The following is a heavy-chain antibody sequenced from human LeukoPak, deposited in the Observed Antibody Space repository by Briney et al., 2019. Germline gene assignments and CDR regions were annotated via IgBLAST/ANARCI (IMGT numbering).Heavy chain of an antibody. CDR1: GFTFSSYW. D-gene: IGHD3-10*01. CDR2: INRDGGST. Sequence: PGGSLRLSCAASGFTFSSYWMHWVRQAPGKGLVWVSRINRDGGSTSYADSVKGRFTISRDNAKNTLYLQMNSLRAEDTAVYHCAREYYGSGTADAFDIWGQGTMVTVSS. J-gene: IGHJ3*02. V-gene: IGHV3-74*01. CDR3: AREYYGSGTADAFDI.